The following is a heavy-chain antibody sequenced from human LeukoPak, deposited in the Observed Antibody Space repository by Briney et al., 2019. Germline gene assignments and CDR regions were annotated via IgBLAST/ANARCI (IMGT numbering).Heavy chain of an antibody. CDR1: SGSISSYY. J-gene: IGHJ4*02. CDR3: ARDRYYYDSSARYFDY. CDR2: IYSSGST. V-gene: IGHV4-4*07. D-gene: IGHD3-22*01. Sequence: PSETLSLTCTASSGSISSYYWTWVRQPAGKGLEWIGRIYSSGSTSYNPSLKSRVTMSVDTSKNQFSLKPSSVTAADTAVYYCARDRYYYDSSARYFDYWGQGTLVTVSS.